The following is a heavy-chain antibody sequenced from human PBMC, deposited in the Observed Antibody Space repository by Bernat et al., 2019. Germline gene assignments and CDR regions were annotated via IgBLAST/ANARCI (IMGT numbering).Heavy chain of an antibody. V-gene: IGHV4-4*02. J-gene: IGHJ6*02. D-gene: IGHD4-17*01. CDR2: IYHSGST. Sequence: QVQLQESGPGLVKPSGTLSLTCAVSGGSISSSNWWSWVRQPPGKGLEWIGEIYHSGSTNYNPSLKSRVTISADKSKNQFSLKLSSVTAADTAVYYCARGVLTVTTLYYYYGMDVWGQGTTVTVSS. CDR1: GGSISSSNW. CDR3: ARGVLTVTTLYYYYGMDV.